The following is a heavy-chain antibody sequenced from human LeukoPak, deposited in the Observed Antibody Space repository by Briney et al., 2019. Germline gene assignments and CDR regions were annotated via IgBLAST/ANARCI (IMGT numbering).Heavy chain of an antibody. CDR2: LYTSGST. CDR3: ARTRYSSSWYMGGAFDI. CDR1: GGSFSSYY. V-gene: IGHV4-4*07. Sequence: KPSETLSLTCTVSGGSFSSYYWSWIRQPAGKGLEWIGRLYTSGSTNYNPSLKSRVTISVDTSKNQFSLKLSSVTAADTAVYYCARTRYSSSWYMGGAFDIWGQGTMVTVSS. J-gene: IGHJ3*02. D-gene: IGHD6-13*01.